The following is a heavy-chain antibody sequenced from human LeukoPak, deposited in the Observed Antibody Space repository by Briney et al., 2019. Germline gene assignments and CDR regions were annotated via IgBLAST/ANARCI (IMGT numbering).Heavy chain of an antibody. CDR2: IYYGGST. CDR1: GGSFSGYY. Sequence: SETLSLTCAVYGGSFSGYYWGWIRQPPGKGLEWIGSIYYGGSTYYNPSLKSRVTISVDTSMNQFSLKLSFVTTADTAVYYCARALGYCSGGSCTRGYNWFDPWGQGTLVTVPS. CDR3: ARALGYCSGGSCTRGYNWFDP. D-gene: IGHD2-15*01. V-gene: IGHV4-39*01. J-gene: IGHJ5*02.